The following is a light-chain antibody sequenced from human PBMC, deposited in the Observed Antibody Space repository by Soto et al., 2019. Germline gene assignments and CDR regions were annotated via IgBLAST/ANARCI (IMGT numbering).Light chain of an antibody. Sequence: QSALTQPASVSGSPGQSITVSCTGTSSDVGGYGYVSWYQQHPGKAPKLMIYEVVNRPSGVSNRFSGSKSGNTASLTISGLQAEDEADYYCSSYTSSSTYVFGTGTKVTVL. CDR2: EVV. J-gene: IGLJ1*01. CDR3: SSYTSSSTYV. V-gene: IGLV2-14*01. CDR1: SSDVGGYGY.